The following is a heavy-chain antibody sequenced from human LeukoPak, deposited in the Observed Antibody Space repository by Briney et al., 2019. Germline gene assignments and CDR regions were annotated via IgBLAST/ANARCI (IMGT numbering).Heavy chain of an antibody. CDR3: ARLRDVVGLDV. CDR1: GGSISGYY. J-gene: IGHJ6*02. D-gene: IGHD2-15*01. CDR2: MYNSGIT. V-gene: IGHV4-59*01. Sequence: PSETLSLTCSVSGGSISGYYWNWIRQPPGKGLEWIGYMYNSGITSYNPSLKSRVTISVDTSKSQISLKLSSVTAADTAVYYCARLRDVVGLDVWGQGTTVTASS.